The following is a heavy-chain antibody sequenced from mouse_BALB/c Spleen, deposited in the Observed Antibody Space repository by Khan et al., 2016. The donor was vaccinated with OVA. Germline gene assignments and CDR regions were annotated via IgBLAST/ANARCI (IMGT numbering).Heavy chain of an antibody. CDR1: DYTFTDYP. CDR3: VRDDGYSLFAY. J-gene: IGHJ3*01. CDR2: VSTYYGNT. V-gene: IGHV1S137*01. Sequence: QVQLQQSGPELVRPGVSVKISCKGPDYTFTDYPMHWVRQSHVKSLEWIGVVSTYYGNTNYNQKFKGKAIMTVDKSSSTAYMELARLTSEDSAIYYCVRDDGYSLFAYWGQGTLVTVSA. D-gene: IGHD2-3*01.